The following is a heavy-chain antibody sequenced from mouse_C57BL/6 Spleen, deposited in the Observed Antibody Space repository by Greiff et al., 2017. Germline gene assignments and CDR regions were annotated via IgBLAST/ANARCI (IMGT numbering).Heavy chain of an antibody. V-gene: IGHV8-8*01. CDR2: IWWDDDK. D-gene: IGHD1-1*01. J-gene: IGHJ1*03. Sequence: ESGPGILQPSQTLSLTCSFSGFSLSTFGMGVGWIRQPSGKGLEWLAHIWWDDDKYYNPALKSRLTISKDTSKNQVFLKIANVDTADTATYYWARFITTVVATSYWYFDVWGTGTTVTVSS. CDR3: ARFITTVVATSYWYFDV. CDR1: GFSLSTFGMG.